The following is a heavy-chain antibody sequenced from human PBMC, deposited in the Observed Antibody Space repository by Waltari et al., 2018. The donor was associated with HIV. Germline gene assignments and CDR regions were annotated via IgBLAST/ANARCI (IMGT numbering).Heavy chain of an antibody. CDR1: GFTISSYA. CDR3: AKALESSSYH. Sequence: EVQLLESGGGLVQPGGSLRLSCAASGFTISSYAMSWVRQAPGKGLEWVSAISGSGGSTYYADSVNGRFTISRDNAKNALYLQMSSLRAEDTAVYYCAKALESSSYHWGQGTLVTVSS. V-gene: IGHV3-23*01. J-gene: IGHJ5*02. CDR2: ISGSGGST. D-gene: IGHD6-13*01.